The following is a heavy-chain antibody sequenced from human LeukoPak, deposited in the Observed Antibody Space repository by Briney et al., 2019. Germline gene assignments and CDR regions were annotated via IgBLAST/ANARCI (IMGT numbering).Heavy chain of an antibody. V-gene: IGHV4-34*01. CDR2: INHSGST. J-gene: IGHJ2*01. D-gene: IGHD5-18*01. Sequence: SETLSLACAVYGGSFGGYYWSWIRQPPGKVLEWIGEINHSGSTNYNPSLKSRVTISVDTSKNQFSLKLSSVTAADTAVYYCARLRRAAMGPRYFDLWGRGTLVTVSS. CDR1: GGSFGGYY. CDR3: ARLRRAAMGPRYFDL.